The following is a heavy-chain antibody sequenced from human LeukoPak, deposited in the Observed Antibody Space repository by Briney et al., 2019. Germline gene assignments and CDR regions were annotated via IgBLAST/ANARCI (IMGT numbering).Heavy chain of an antibody. CDR2: IYLYGTT. D-gene: IGHD1/OR15-1a*01. V-gene: IGHV4-4*02. CDR3: ARQKWEQQGRDYYFNGLDV. CDR1: IGSISSSKW. Sequence: KSSETLSLTCSVSIGSISSSKWWSWVRQSPVKGLEWIGEIYLYGTTNYNPSFTSRVTMSVGRSRNQFSLKLTSVTAADTAVYYCARQKWEQQGRDYYFNGLDVWGPGTTVIVSS. J-gene: IGHJ6*02.